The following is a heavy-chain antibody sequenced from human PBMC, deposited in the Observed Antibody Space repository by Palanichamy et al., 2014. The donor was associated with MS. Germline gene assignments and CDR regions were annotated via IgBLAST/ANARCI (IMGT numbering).Heavy chain of an antibody. D-gene: IGHD3-3*01. CDR3: ASIGGTREFDY. CDR1: GFTFSSYG. CDR2: IWYDGSNK. V-gene: IGHV3-33*01. J-gene: IGHJ4*02. Sequence: QVQLVESGGGVVQPGRSLRLSCAASGFTFSSYGMHWVRQAPGKGLEWVAVIWYDGSNKYYADSVKGRFTISRDNSKNTLYLQMNSLRAEDTAVYYCASIGGTREFDYWGQGTLVTVSS.